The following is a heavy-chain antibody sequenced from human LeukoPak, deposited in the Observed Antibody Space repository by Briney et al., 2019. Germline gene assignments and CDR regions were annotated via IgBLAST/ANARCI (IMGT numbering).Heavy chain of an antibody. J-gene: IGHJ5*02. Sequence: PGGSLRLSCAASGFTFNSYAMTWVRQGAGRGLEWVSTISGTSGATNYADSVEGRFSISRDDSKNTLYLQMTNMRVEDTAVYFCARVQPDNNDEYNWFDPWGQGTQVTVSS. D-gene: IGHD1-1*01. V-gene: IGHV3-23*01. CDR2: ISGTSGAT. CDR3: ARVQPDNNDEYNWFDP. CDR1: GFTFNSYA.